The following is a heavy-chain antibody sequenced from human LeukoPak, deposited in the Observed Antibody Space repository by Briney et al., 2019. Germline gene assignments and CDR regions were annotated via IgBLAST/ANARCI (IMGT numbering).Heavy chain of an antibody. D-gene: IGHD1-26*01. CDR1: GYTLTDYY. J-gene: IGHJ4*02. Sequence: ASVKVSGKASGYTLTDYYMHWVRQAPGQGLEWMGRINPNSGGTNYAQKFQGRVTMTRDTSTSTVYMELSSLRSEDTAVYYCVVDSEDYWGQGTLVTVSS. CDR2: INPNSGGT. V-gene: IGHV1-2*06. CDR3: VVDSEDY.